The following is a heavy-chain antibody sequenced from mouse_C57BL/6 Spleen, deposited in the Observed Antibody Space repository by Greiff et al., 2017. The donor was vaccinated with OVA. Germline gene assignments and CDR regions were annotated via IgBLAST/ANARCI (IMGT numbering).Heavy chain of an antibody. D-gene: IGHD1-1*01. CDR2: ISDGGSYT. CDR1: GFTFSSYA. Sequence: EVQVVESGGGLVKPGGSLKLSCAASGFTFSSYAMSWVRQTPEKRLEWVATISDGGSYTYYPDNVKGRFTISRDNAKNNLYLQMSHLKSEDTAMYYCARPYYYGLGWYFDVWGTGTTVTVSS. V-gene: IGHV5-4*01. CDR3: ARPYYYGLGWYFDV. J-gene: IGHJ1*03.